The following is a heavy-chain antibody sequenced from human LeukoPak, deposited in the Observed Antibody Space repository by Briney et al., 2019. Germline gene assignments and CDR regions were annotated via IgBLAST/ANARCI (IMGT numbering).Heavy chain of an antibody. Sequence: GGSLRLSCAASGFTFSDAWMSWVRQAPGKGLEWVGSIKRKTDGGTTDYAAPVKGRFTISRDDSKNTLYLQMNSLKTEDTAVFYCVTENRYFDYWGQGTLVTVSS. CDR3: VTENRYFDY. CDR2: IKRKTDGGTT. CDR1: GFTFSDAW. V-gene: IGHV3-15*01. J-gene: IGHJ4*02. D-gene: IGHD2-21*02.